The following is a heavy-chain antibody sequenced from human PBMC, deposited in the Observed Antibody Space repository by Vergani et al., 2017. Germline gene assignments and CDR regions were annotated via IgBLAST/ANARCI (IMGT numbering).Heavy chain of an antibody. CDR1: GGSFSGYY. CDR2: INHSGST. CDR3: AGKDGDPHYFYY. J-gene: IGHJ4*02. V-gene: IGHV4-34*01. Sequence: QVQLQQWGAGLLKPSETLSLTCAVYGGSFSGYYWSWIRQPPGKGLEWIGEINHSGSTNSNPSLKSRVTLSVDTSKNQFSLKLSSLTAADTAVYYCAGKDGDPHYFYYWGQGTLVTVSS. D-gene: IGHD4-17*01.